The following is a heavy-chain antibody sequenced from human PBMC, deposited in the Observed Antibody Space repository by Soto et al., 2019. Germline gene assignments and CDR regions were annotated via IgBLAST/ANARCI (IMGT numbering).Heavy chain of an antibody. V-gene: IGHV3-30*18. CDR3: AKDRFCQQLARYLDY. Sequence: QVQLVESGGGVVQPGRSLRLSCAASGFTFSSYGMHWVRQAPGKGLEWVAVISYDGSNKYYADSVKGRFTISRDNSKNTLYLQMNSLRAEDTAVYYCAKDRFCQQLARYLDYWGQGTLVTVSS. CDR1: GFTFSSYG. CDR2: ISYDGSNK. J-gene: IGHJ4*02. D-gene: IGHD6-13*01.